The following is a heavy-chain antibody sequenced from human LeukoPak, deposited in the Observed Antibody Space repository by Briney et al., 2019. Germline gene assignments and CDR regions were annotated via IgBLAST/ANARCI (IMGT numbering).Heavy chain of an antibody. CDR3: VRDGEGLAISVNYWFDL. CDR2: MNPNNGNT. CDR1: GFTFTGYD. V-gene: IGHV1-8*01. Sequence: ASVKVSFKASGFTFTGYDINWVRQATGQGLEWMGWMNPNNGNTGYAQTFQGRVTMTRDTFTSTAYMELRILTSEDTAVYYCVRDGEGLAISVNYWFDLWGQGALVTVSS. D-gene: IGHD3-10*01. J-gene: IGHJ5*02.